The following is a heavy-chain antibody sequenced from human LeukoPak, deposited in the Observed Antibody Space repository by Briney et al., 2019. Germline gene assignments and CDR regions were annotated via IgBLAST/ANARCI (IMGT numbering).Heavy chain of an antibody. CDR3: ARENSARGPPDY. V-gene: IGHV1-46*01. J-gene: IGHJ4*02. CDR1: GYTFTSNY. D-gene: IGHD1-26*01. Sequence: ASVKVSCKASGYTFTSNYIHWVRQAPGQGLEWMGIINPSGGSTSYAQKFQGRVTMTRDTSTSTVYMELSSLRSEDTAVYYCARENSARGPPDYWGQGTLVTVSS. CDR2: INPSGGST.